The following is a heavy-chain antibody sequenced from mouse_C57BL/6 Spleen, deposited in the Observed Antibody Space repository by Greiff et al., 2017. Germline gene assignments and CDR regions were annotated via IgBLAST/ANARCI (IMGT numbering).Heavy chain of an antibody. CDR3: ARSRQYYGSSYYAMDY. V-gene: IGHV1-80*01. D-gene: IGHD1-1*01. CDR1: GYAFSSYW. Sequence: QVQLKESGAELVKPGASVKISCKASGYAFSSYWMNWVKQRPGKGLEWIGQIYPGDGDPTYNGKFTGKATLTADKSSSTAYMHLNSLTSEESAVYFCARSRQYYGSSYYAMDYWGKGTSVTVFS. J-gene: IGHJ4*01. CDR2: IYPGDGDP.